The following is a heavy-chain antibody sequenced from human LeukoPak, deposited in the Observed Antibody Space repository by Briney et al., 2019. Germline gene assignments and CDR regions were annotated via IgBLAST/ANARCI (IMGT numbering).Heavy chain of an antibody. D-gene: IGHD3-10*01. CDR2: ISYDGSRK. V-gene: IGHV3-30*18. Sequence: GGSLRLSCAASGFTFRSYGVHWVRQAPGKGVEWVAVISYDGSRKHYGDSVQGRFSISRDNSKNTLYLQMNSLRAEDTAVYYCVKDRLGEAYGMDVWGEGTTVTVSS. CDR1: GFTFRSYG. J-gene: IGHJ6*04. CDR3: VKDRLGEAYGMDV.